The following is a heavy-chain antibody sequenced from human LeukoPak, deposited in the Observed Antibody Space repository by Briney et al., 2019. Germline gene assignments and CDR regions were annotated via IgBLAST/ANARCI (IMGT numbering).Heavy chain of an antibody. CDR3: FFPCGAVRG. J-gene: IGHJ4*02. CDR1: GHTFIGYN. V-gene: IGHV1-2*02. D-gene: IGHD2-21*01. CDR2: INPNFGGT. Sequence: ASVKVSCKASGHTFIGYNMHWVRQAPGQGLEWMGWINPNFGGTDYAQRFQGRVTMTRDTSISTVYMELSRLRSDDTAVYYCFFPCGAVRGWGQGTLLTVSS.